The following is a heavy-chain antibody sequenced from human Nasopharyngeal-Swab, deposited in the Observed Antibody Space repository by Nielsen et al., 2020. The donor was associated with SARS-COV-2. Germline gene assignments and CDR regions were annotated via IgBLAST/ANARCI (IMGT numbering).Heavy chain of an antibody. V-gene: IGHV4-34*01. J-gene: IGHJ6*03. Sequence: SETLSLTCAVSGGSFSGYYWSWIRQPPGKGLEWIGEINHSGSTNYNPSLKSRVTISVDTSKNQFSLKLRTVTAADTAVYYCARGASIAVAGILLPDYYYYMDVWGKGTTVTVSS. CDR1: GGSFSGYY. D-gene: IGHD6-19*01. CDR3: ARGASIAVAGILLPDYYYYMDV. CDR2: INHSGST.